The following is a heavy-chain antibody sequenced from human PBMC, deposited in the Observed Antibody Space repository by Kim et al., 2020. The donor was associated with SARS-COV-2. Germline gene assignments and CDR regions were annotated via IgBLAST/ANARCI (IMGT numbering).Heavy chain of an antibody. V-gene: IGHV1-18*04. CDR1: GYTFTSYG. D-gene: IGHD3-10*01. Sequence: ASVKVSCKASGYTFTSYGISWVRQAPGQGLEWMGWISAYNGNTNYAQKLQGRVTMTTDTSTSTAYMELRSLRSDDTAVYYCARDRGGRGFGEPQDPWGQGTLVTVSS. J-gene: IGHJ5*02. CDR2: ISAYNGNT. CDR3: ARDRGGRGFGEPQDP.